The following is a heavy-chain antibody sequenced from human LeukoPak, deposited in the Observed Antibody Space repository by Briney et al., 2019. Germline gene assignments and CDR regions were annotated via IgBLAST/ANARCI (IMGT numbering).Heavy chain of an antibody. CDR2: INVEGSTT. J-gene: IGHJ4*02. CDR3: ARGDGRSGWYFDY. V-gene: IGHV3-74*01. D-gene: IGHD6-19*01. Sequence: HPGRSLRLSCEASGFSFSNYWMHWVRQAPGKGLVWVSRINVEGSTTSHAESVKGRFTISRDNAKNTLYLQMNSLRVEDTAVYYCARGDGRSGWYFDYWGQGTLVTVSS. CDR1: GFSFSNYW.